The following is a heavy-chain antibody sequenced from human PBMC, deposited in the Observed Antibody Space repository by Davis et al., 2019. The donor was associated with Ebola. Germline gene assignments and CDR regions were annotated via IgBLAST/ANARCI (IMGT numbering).Heavy chain of an antibody. CDR3: ARTSWGFDSDY. CDR1: GGSISSYY. D-gene: IGHD7-27*01. Sequence: PGGSLRLSCTVSGGSISSYYWSWIRQPPWKGLEWIGYIYYSGSTNYNPPLKSRVTISVDTSKNQFSLKLSSVTAADTAVYYCARTSWGFDSDYWGQGTLVTVS. V-gene: IGHV4-59*01. CDR2: IYYSGST. J-gene: IGHJ4*02.